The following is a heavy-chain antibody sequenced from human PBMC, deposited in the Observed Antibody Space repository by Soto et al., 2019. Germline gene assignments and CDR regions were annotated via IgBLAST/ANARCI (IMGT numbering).Heavy chain of an antibody. CDR1: GYTFTSYA. CDR2: INAGNGNT. CDR3: ARVPIAVADNWFDP. V-gene: IGHV1-3*01. D-gene: IGHD6-19*01. J-gene: IGHJ5*02. Sequence: ASVKVSCKASGYTFTSYAMHWVRQAPGQRLEWMGWINAGNGNTKYSQKFQGRVTMTTDTSTSTAYMELRSLRSDDTAVYYCARVPIAVADNWFDPWGQGTLVTVSS.